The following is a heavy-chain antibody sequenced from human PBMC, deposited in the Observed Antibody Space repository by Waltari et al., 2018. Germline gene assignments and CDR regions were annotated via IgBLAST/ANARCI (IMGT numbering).Heavy chain of an antibody. D-gene: IGHD6-19*01. Sequence: QVQLPESGPGLVKPSETLSPTCTVSGGSISSYYWSWIRPPPGKGLEWIGYIYYSGSTNYNPSLKSRVTISVDTSKNQFSLKLSSVTAADTAVYYCARGEMAGDFDYWGQGTLVTVSS. V-gene: IGHV4-59*01. CDR3: ARGEMAGDFDY. CDR1: GGSISSYY. J-gene: IGHJ4*02. CDR2: IYYSGST.